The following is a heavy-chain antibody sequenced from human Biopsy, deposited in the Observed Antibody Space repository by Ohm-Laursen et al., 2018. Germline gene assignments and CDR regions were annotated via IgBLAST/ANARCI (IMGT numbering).Heavy chain of an antibody. J-gene: IGHJ4*02. D-gene: IGHD6-19*01. CDR2: VYYTGST. V-gene: IGHV4-59*02. Sequence: GTLSLTCTVSGGSVNSYSWSWIRQPPGKGLQWIGYVYYTGSTDYNPSLQSRVTISVDTSKNHFSLRLRSVTPADTAIYYCARGMRSSGWPYFDSWGQGTLVTVSS. CDR1: GGSVNSYS. CDR3: ARGMRSSGWPYFDS.